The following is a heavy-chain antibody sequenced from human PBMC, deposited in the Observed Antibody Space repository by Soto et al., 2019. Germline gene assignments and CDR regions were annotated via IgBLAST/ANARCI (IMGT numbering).Heavy chain of an antibody. CDR3: AKGDGRIVPRHFDD. Sequence: QLLESGGGLVQPGGSLRLSCAASGFTFSDYAMSWFRQAPGKGLEWVSSISSGGGSPYYADSVKGRFTISRNNSKNTLFLQMNNLRAEDTAIYYCAKGDGRIVPRHFDDWGQGTLVTVSS. J-gene: IGHJ4*02. V-gene: IGHV3-23*01. CDR2: ISSGGGSP. D-gene: IGHD1-26*01. CDR1: GFTFSDYA.